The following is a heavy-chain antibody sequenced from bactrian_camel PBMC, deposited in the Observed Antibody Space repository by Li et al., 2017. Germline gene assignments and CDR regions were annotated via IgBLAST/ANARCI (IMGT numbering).Heavy chain of an antibody. CDR2: VRHDGAT. Sequence: HVQLVESGGGSGQAGGSLRLSCAVAGYADCWYDMRWYRQVPGKEREFVSEVRHDGATRYAESVKGRFTASQDNAKNTVYLQMNNLKPEDTAMYYCAAGPWGDLSCDFKYWGQGTQVTVS. J-gene: IGHJ4*01. V-gene: IGHV3S55*01. CDR3: AAGPWGDLSCDFKY. D-gene: IGHD4*01. CDR1: GYADCWYD.